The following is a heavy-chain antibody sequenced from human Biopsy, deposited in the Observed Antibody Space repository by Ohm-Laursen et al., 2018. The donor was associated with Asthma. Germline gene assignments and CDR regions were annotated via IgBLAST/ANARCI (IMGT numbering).Heavy chain of an antibody. CDR2: INPNSGGI. V-gene: IGHV1-2*06. Sequence: ASVKVSCKTSGYTFTAYYMHWVRQAPGQGLEWMGRINPNSGGINYAQKFQGRVTMTRDTSISTAYLVLSGLKSHDTAVYYCARAPYSDAIDSWGQGTLVAVSS. CDR1: GYTFTAYY. D-gene: IGHD1-26*01. J-gene: IGHJ4*02. CDR3: ARAPYSDAIDS.